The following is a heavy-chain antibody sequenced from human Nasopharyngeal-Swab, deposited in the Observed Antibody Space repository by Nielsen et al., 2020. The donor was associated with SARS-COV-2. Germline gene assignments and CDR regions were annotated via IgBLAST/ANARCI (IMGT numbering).Heavy chain of an antibody. Sequence: SETLSLTCAVYGGSFSSYYWSWIRQPPGKGLEWIGYIYYSGSTNYKPSLKSRVTISVDTSKNQFSLKLSSVTAADTAVYYCSRGYYDFWSGYHTDFDYWGQGTLVTVSS. CDR2: IYYSGST. D-gene: IGHD3-3*01. J-gene: IGHJ4*02. CDR1: GGSFSSYY. CDR3: SRGYYDFWSGYHTDFDY. V-gene: IGHV4-59*12.